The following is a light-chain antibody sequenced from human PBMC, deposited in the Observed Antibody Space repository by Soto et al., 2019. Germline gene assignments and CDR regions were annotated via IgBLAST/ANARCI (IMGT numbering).Light chain of an antibody. CDR2: GTS. Sequence: NGLTHSACTLSLTPVERATLSCRASESVRRSYFACYQQKRGQAPRLLIYGTSSRATGIPDRFSGSGSGTDFTLTISRLEPEDSAVYYCHQYGASQTSGQGAKVDNK. J-gene: IGKJ1*01. CDR3: HQYGASQT. CDR1: ESVRRSY. V-gene: IGKV3-20*01.